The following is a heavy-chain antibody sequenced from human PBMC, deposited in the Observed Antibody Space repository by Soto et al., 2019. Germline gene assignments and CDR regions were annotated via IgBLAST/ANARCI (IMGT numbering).Heavy chain of an antibody. J-gene: IGHJ4*02. V-gene: IGHV3-48*02. CDR2: ISRRSSTI. Sequence: LRLSCAVYEFTFSAYSMNWVRQAPGKGLEWVSYISRRSSTIYYADSVKGRFTISRDDAKNSLYLQMNSLRDEDTAVYYCARGDSSGHLPYYFDYWGQGALVTVSS. D-gene: IGHD3-22*01. CDR1: EFTFSAYS. CDR3: ARGDSSGHLPYYFDY.